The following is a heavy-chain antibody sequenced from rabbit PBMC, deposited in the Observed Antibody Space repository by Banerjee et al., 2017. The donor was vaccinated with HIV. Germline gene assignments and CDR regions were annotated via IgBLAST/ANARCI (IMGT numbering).Heavy chain of an antibody. CDR3: ARGNSGGTYDL. D-gene: IGHD1-1*01. J-gene: IGHJ3*01. CDR2: IYAGSSGST. CDR1: GIDFSSCG. V-gene: IGHV1S45*01. Sequence: QEQLVESGGGLVQPGESLKLSCKASGIDFSSCGISWVRHAPGKGPEWITCIYAGSSGSTFYASWAKARFTISKTSSTTVTLQMTSLTAADTATYFCARGNSGGTYDLWGQVTLVTVS.